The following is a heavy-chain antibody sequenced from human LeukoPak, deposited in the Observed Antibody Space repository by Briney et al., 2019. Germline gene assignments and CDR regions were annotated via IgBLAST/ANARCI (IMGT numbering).Heavy chain of an antibody. D-gene: IGHD6-19*01. V-gene: IGHV3-23*01. CDR1: GFTFSSYG. J-gene: IGHJ4*02. CDR2: INGDGGNT. CDR3: AKGLSSGRMYYFGY. Sequence: GGSLRLSCAASGFTFSSYGMTWARQAPGKGLEWVSAINGDGGNTYYADSVKGRFTISRDNSKNTLYLQMNSLRAEDTAVYYCAKGLSSGRMYYFGYWGQGTLVTVSS.